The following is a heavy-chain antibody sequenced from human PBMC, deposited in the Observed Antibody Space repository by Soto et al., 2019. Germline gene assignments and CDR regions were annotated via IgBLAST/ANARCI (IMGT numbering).Heavy chain of an antibody. CDR3: ARDPYGDAWYFDL. CDR1: GFTFSDYY. CDR2: ISSSSSYT. Sequence: QVQLVESGGGLVKPGGSLRLSCAASGFTFSDYYMSWIRQAPGKGLEWVSYISSSSSYTNYADSVQGRFTISRDNAKNSLYLQMNSLRAEDTAVYYCARDPYGDAWYFDLWGRGTLVTVSS. J-gene: IGHJ2*01. V-gene: IGHV3-11*06. D-gene: IGHD4-17*01.